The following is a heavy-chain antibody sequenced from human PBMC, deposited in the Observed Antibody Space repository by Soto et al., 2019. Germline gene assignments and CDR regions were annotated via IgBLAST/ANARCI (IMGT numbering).Heavy chain of an antibody. J-gene: IGHJ6*02. CDR3: AMVDVYVTPSPQDV. Sequence: QVHLVQSGAEVKNPGASVKVSCKASGYSFTRYGIGWARQAPGQGLEWMGWINVYNGNTNYAQNLRGRLTLTTDTSTTTAYMELRSLRSNDTAIYYCAMVDVYVTPSPQDVWGQGTTVTVSS. D-gene: IGHD3-16*01. V-gene: IGHV1-18*01. CDR1: GYSFTRYG. CDR2: INVYNGNT.